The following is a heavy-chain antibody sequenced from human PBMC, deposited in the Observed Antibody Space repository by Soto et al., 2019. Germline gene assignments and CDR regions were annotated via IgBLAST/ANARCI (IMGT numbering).Heavy chain of an antibody. D-gene: IGHD4-17*01. CDR2: VYYSGKT. CDR3: ARGARYGDRRYMDV. Sequence: SETLSLTCTVSGGSISSYYWFWIRQSPGRGLEWIGYVYYSGKTNYNPSLESRVTISVDTSENQFSLKLNSVTAADTAVYYCARGARYGDRRYMDVWGKGTTVTVSS. V-gene: IGHV4-59*12. CDR1: GGSISSYY. J-gene: IGHJ6*03.